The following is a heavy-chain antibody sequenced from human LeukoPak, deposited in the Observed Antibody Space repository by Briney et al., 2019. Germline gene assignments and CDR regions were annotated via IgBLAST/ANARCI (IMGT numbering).Heavy chain of an antibody. CDR1: GFTVSSNY. V-gene: IGHV3-53*01. CDR3: ARAHYDFWSGSYYFDY. CDR2: IYSGGST. J-gene: IGHJ4*02. Sequence: GGSLRLSCAASGFTVSSNYMSWVRQAPGKGLEWVSVIYSGGSTYCADSVKGRFTISRDNSKNTLYLQMNSLRAEDTAVYYCARAHYDFWSGSYYFDYWGQGTLVTVSS. D-gene: IGHD3-3*01.